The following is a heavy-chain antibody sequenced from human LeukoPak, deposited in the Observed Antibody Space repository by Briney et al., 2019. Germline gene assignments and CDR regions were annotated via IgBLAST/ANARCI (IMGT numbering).Heavy chain of an antibody. CDR2: IYYSGST. CDR1: GGSISTYY. Sequence: SETLSLTCTVSGGSISTYYWSWIRQPPGKGLEWIGYIYYSGSTDYNPSLKSRVTISVDTSKNQFSLKLSSVTAADTAVYYCARGFGREYNFAKYWGQGTLVTVSS. CDR3: ARGFGREYNFAKY. D-gene: IGHD3-10*01. J-gene: IGHJ4*02. V-gene: IGHV4-59*01.